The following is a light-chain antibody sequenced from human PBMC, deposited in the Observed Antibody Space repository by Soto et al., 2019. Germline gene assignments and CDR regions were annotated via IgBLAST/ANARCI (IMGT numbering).Light chain of an antibody. J-gene: IGKJ2*01. CDR2: LRS. V-gene: IGKV2-28*01. Sequence: DIVMTQSPLSLPVTPGEPASISCRYSQSLLYSNGYTYLDWYVQKPGQSPQLLIYLRSNRASGVPDRFSGSGSGADFTLHISRVEAEDVGVYYCMQALLAPYTFGQGTKLEIK. CDR3: MQALLAPYT. CDR1: QSLLYSNGYTY.